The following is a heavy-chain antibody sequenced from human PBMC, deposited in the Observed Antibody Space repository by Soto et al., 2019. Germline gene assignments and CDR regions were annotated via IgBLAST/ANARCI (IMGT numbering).Heavy chain of an antibody. D-gene: IGHD3-3*01. CDR2: MNPNSGNT. J-gene: IGHJ3*02. Sequence: ASVKVSCKASGYTFTSPDINWLRQATGQGLEWMGWMNPNSGNTGYAQKFQGRVTMTRNTSISTAYMELSSLRSEDTAVYYCAINPYDFWSGYSNAFDIWGQGTMVTVSS. CDR1: GYTFTSPD. V-gene: IGHV1-8*01. CDR3: AINPYDFWSGYSNAFDI.